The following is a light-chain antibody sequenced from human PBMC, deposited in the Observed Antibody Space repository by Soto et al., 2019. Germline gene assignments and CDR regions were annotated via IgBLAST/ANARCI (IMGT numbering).Light chain of an antibody. V-gene: IGKV1-16*01. J-gene: IGKJ1*01. CDR3: QQYNNYPWT. CDR2: AAS. Sequence: DIQMTQSPSSVSASVGDRVTITCRASQGISKYLAWFQQKPGKAPQSLIYAASNLQSGVPSRFSGSGSGTDFTLTISSLQPDDFATYYCQQYNNYPWTFGQGTKVEIK. CDR1: QGISKY.